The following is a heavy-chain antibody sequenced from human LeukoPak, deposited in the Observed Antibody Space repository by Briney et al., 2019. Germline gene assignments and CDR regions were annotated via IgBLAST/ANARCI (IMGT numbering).Heavy chain of an antibody. J-gene: IGHJ4*02. CDR3: ARDPGQYYDILTGYYTPYYFDY. D-gene: IGHD3-9*01. CDR1: GGTFSSYA. Sequence: SVKVSCKASGGTFSSYAISWVRQAPGQGLEWMGRIIPILGIANYAQKFQGRVTITADKSTSTAYMELRSLRSDDTAVYYCARDPGQYYDILTGYYTPYYFDYWGQGTLVTVSS. CDR2: IIPILGIA. V-gene: IGHV1-69*04.